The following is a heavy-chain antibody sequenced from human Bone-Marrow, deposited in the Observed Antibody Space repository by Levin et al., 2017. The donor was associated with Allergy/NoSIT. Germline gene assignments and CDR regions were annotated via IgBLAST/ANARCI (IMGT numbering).Heavy chain of an antibody. D-gene: IGHD6-13*01. CDR3: ARDPPGVAAAGSGY. CDR1: GFTVGNNY. J-gene: IGHJ4*02. V-gene: IGHV3-66*01. Sequence: GGSLRLSCAVSGFTVGNNYMSWVRQAPGKGLEWVSLIYSGGSTYYADSVKGRFTISRDSSKNTLYLQMNNLRVENTAVYYCARDPPGVAAAGSGYWGQGTLVTVSS. CDR2: IYSGGST.